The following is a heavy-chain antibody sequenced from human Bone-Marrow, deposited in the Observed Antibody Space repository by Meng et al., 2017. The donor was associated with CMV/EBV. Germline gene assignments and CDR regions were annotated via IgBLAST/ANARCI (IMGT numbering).Heavy chain of an antibody. V-gene: IGHV1-2*02. CDR1: GYTFTGYY. CDR2: INPNGGVT. J-gene: IGHJ6*02. Sequence: ASVKVSCKASGYTFTGYYMHWVRQAPGQGLEWMGWINPNGGVTNYARKFQGRVTMTRDTSISTAYTELSRLRSDDTAVYYCARGGIGYYYYDMDVWGQGTRVTVSS. CDR3: ARGGIGYYYYDMDV. D-gene: IGHD3-10*01.